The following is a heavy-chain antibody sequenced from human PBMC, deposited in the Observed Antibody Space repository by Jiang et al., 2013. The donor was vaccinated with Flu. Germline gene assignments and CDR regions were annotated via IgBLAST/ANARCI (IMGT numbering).Heavy chain of an antibody. V-gene: IGHV4-39*01. CDR1: GGSISSSSYY. D-gene: IGHD4-23*01. CDR2: IYYSGST. Sequence: LLKPSETLSLTCTVSGGSISSSSYYWGWIRQPPGKGLEWIGSIYYSGSTYYNPSLKSRVTISVDTSKNQFSLKLSSVTAADTAVYYCARRGSTVVTIGSYWYFDLWGRGTL. J-gene: IGHJ2*01. CDR3: ARRGSTVVTIGSYWYFDL.